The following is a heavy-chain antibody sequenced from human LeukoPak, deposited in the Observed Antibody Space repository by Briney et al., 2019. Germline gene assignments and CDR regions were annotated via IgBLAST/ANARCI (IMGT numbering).Heavy chain of an antibody. V-gene: IGHV4-59*01. CDR1: GDSISNYY. Sequence: SETLSLTCTVSGDSISNYYWSWIRQPPGKGLEWIGYIYYSGSTNYNPSLKSRVAISVDTSKNQFSLKLSSLTAADTAVYYCAREACGGYCRFDYWGQGTLVTVPS. J-gene: IGHJ4*02. D-gene: IGHD2-21*02. CDR3: AREACGGYCRFDY. CDR2: IYYSGST.